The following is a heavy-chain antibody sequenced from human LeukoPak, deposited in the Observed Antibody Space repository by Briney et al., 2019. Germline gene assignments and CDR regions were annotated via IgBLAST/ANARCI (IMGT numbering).Heavy chain of an antibody. CDR2: IHYSGTT. V-gene: IGHV4-59*08. J-gene: IGHJ4*02. CDR1: GGSISGYF. D-gene: IGHD3-10*01. Sequence: SETLSLTCTVSGGSISGYFWSWIRQPPGKGLEWIGYIHYSGTTNYNPSLNSRVTISVDTSKNQFSLRLSSVTAADTAVYYCARYGITIVRGGKYYFDSWGQGTLVTVSS. CDR3: ARYGITIVRGGKYYFDS.